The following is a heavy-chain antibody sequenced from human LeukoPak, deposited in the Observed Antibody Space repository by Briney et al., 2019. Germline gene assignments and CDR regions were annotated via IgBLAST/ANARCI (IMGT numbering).Heavy chain of an antibody. CDR2: TYYRSKWYN. J-gene: IGHJ4*02. CDR3: ARGEVFDY. Sequence: SQTLSLTCALSGDSLSSNSAAWNWIRQSPSRGLEWLGRTYYRSKWYNDYAVYLKNRLTIIPDTSKHQLSLQLTSVTPEDTALFYCARGEVFDYWGQGTLVTVSS. V-gene: IGHV6-1*01. CDR1: GDSLSSNSAA.